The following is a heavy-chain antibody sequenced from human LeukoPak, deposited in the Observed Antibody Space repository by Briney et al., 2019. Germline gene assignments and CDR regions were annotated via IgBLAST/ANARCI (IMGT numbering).Heavy chain of an antibody. CDR1: GGSISSSSYY. CDR2: IYYSGST. J-gene: IGHJ4*02. Sequence: SETLSLTCTVSGGSISSSSYYWGWIRQPPGKGLEWIGSIYYSGSTYYNPSLKSRVTISVDTSKNQFSLKLSSVTAADTAVYYCARRAIASSGWYYFDYWGQGTLVTVSS. CDR3: ARRAIASSGWYYFDY. V-gene: IGHV4-39*01. D-gene: IGHD6-19*01.